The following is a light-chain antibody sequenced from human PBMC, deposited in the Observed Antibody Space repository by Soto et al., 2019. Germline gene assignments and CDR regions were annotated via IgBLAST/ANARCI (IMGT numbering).Light chain of an antibody. CDR3: QQYNNWPPTWT. CDR2: AAS. Sequence: DIQMTQSPSSLSASVGDRVTITCRASQGISNYLAWYQQKPGKVPKLLIYAASTLQSGVPSRFSGSGSGTDFTLTISSLQSEDFAVYYCQQYNNWPPTWTFGQGTKVEIK. V-gene: IGKV1-27*01. J-gene: IGKJ1*01. CDR1: QGISNY.